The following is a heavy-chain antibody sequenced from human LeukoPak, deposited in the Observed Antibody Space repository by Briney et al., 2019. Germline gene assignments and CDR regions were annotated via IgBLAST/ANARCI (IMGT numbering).Heavy chain of an antibody. CDR1: GFTFSSYS. Sequence: GGSLRLSCAASGFTFSSYSMSWVRQAPGKGLEWVSSISSSRSYIYYADSVKGRFTISRDNAKNSLYLQMNSLRAEDTAVYYCARVVVVPAARSSSYYYGMDVWGQGTTVTVSS. CDR2: ISSSRSYI. V-gene: IGHV3-21*01. D-gene: IGHD2-2*01. J-gene: IGHJ6*02. CDR3: ARVVVVPAARSSSYYYGMDV.